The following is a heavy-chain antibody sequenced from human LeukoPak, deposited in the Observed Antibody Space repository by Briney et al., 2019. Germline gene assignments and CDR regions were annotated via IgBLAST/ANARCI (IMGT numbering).Heavy chain of an antibody. J-gene: IGHJ3*02. CDR2: MYHSGIT. D-gene: IGHD6-13*01. CDR3: SRGRITEANTGAFDI. CDR1: GGSFSGYY. V-gene: IGHV4-59*01. Sequence: SETLYLTCAVYGGSFSGYYWNWVRQPPGKGLEWVGFMYHSGITNSNPSLKSRVTISVDTSKNQFSLRLSSVTAADTAVYYCSRGRITEANTGAFDIWGQGTMVTVSS.